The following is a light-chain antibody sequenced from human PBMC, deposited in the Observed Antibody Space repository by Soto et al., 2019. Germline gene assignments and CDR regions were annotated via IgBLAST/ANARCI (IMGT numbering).Light chain of an antibody. CDR3: QQYDNLPLT. Sequence: DIQMTQSPSSLSASVGDRVTITCQASQDISNYLNWYQQKPGKAPKLLIYDASNLETGVPSSFSGSGSGTDFTFTISSLQHEDIATYYCQQYDNLPLTFGGGTKVDIK. J-gene: IGKJ4*01. CDR2: DAS. CDR1: QDISNY. V-gene: IGKV1-33*01.